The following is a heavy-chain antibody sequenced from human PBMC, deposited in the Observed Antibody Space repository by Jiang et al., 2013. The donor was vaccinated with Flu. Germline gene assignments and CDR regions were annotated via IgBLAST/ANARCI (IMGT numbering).Heavy chain of an antibody. CDR1: GYTFTSYY. CDR3: ASLPGQYYGSGSSTWVGMDV. J-gene: IGHJ6*02. Sequence: SGAEVKKPGASVKVSCKASGYTFTSYYMHWVRQAPGQGLEWMGIINPSGGSTSYAQKFQGRVTMTRDTSTSTVYMELSSLRSEDTAVYYCASLPGQYYGSGSSTWVGMDVWGQGTTVTVSS. V-gene: IGHV1-46*01. CDR2: INPSGGST. D-gene: IGHD3-10*01.